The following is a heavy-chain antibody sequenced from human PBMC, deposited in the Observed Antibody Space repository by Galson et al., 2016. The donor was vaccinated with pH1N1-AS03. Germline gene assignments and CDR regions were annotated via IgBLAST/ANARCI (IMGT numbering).Heavy chain of an antibody. Sequence: SLRLSCAASGFTFGDYAMHWVRQPPGKGLEWVSGITWNSDSIGYADSVKGRFTISRDNAQNSLYLQMNSLRSEDTALYYCTALDFWGQGTLVTVAS. CDR1: GFTFGDYA. V-gene: IGHV3-9*01. CDR2: ITWNSDSI. CDR3: TALDF. J-gene: IGHJ4*02.